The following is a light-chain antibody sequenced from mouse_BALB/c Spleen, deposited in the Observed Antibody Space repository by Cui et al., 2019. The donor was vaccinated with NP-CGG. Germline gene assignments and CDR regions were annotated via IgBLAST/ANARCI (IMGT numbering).Light chain of an antibody. CDR2: GTN. CDR1: TRTVTTSNY. CDR3: ALWYSNHWV. Sequence: QAVVTQESALTTSPGETVTLTCRSSTRTVTTSNYANWVQEKTVHLFTGLIGGTNNRAPGVPARFSGSLIGDKAALTITGAQTEDEAIYFCALWYSNHWVFGGGTKLTVL. V-gene: IGLV1*01. J-gene: IGLJ1*01.